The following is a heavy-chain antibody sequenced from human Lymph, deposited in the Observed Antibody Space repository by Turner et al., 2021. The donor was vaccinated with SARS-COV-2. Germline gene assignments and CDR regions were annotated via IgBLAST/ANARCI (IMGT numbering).Heavy chain of an antibody. J-gene: IGHJ6*02. Sequence: QVQLVESGGGVVQPGRSLRLPCAASGFTFSGYGMHWVRPAPGKGLEWVAVISYDGNNEHCADSVKGRFTISRDNSKNTLYLQMNRLRPDDTAVYYCAKDLSAGDYYYYYGMDVWGQGTTVTVSS. V-gene: IGHV3-30*18. CDR1: GFTFSGYG. CDR2: ISYDGNNE. CDR3: AKDLSAGDYYYYYGMDV. D-gene: IGHD3-10*01.